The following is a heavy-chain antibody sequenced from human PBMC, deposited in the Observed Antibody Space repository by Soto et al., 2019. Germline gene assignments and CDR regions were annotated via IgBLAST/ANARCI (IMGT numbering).Heavy chain of an antibody. J-gene: IGHJ4*02. Sequence: QVQLVESGGGVVQPGRSLRLSCAASGFTFSSYGMHWVRQAPGKGLEWVAVISYDGSNKYYADSVKGRFTISRDNSKNTLYLQMNSLRAEDTAVYYCAKDLRDGYNPWYYWGQGTLVTVSS. D-gene: IGHD5-12*01. CDR1: GFTFSSYG. V-gene: IGHV3-30*18. CDR3: AKDLRDGYNPWYY. CDR2: ISYDGSNK.